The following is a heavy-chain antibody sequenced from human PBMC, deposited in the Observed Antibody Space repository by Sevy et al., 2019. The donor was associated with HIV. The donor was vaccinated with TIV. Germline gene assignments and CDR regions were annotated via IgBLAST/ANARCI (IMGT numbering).Heavy chain of an antibody. CDR3: AGEGSNAYYYDSSGYSDAFDI. J-gene: IGHJ3*02. D-gene: IGHD3-22*01. V-gene: IGHV3-30-3*01. CDR1: GFTFSSYA. CDR2: ISYDGSNK. Sequence: GGSLRLSCAASGFTFSSYAMHWVRQAPGKGLEWVAVISYDGSNKYYADSVKGRFTISRDNSKNTLYLQMNSLRAEDTAVYYCAGEGSNAYYYDSSGYSDAFDIWGQGTMVTVSS.